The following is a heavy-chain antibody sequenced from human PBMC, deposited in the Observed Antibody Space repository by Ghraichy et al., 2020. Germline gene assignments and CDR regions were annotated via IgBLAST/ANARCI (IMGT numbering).Heavy chain of an antibody. CDR2: ISAYNGNT. CDR3: ARGYYGYSYQSFYGMYV. D-gene: IGHD5-18*01. J-gene: IGHJ6*02. V-gene: IGHV1-18*01. CDR1: GYTFTSYG. Sequence: ASVKVSCKASGYTFTSYGISWVRQAPGQGLEWMGWISAYNGNTTYAQNFQGRVTMTTDTSTSTAYMELRSLRSDDTAVYYCARGYYGYSYQSFYGMYVWGQGTTVIVPS.